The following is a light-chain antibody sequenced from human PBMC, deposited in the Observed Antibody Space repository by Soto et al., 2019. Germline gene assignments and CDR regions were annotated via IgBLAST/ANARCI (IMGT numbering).Light chain of an antibody. J-gene: IGKJ4*01. CDR3: IQTRQGPFP. CDR1: QSLLHINGYNY. V-gene: IGKV2-28*01. CDR2: LAS. Sequence: DIVVTQSRLSLPVTPGEPASISFRSSQSLLHINGYNYLDWYLQKPGQSPQLLIYLASSRASGVPDRFSGSGSGTDFTLKISRVEAEDFGVYYCIQTRQGPFPFAGGSKVDI.